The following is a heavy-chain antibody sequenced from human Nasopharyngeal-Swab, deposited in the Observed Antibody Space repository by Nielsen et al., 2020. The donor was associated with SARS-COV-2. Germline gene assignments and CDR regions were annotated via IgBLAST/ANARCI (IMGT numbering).Heavy chain of an antibody. D-gene: IGHD4-17*01. V-gene: IGHV1-2*06. CDR2: INPNSGGT. CDR3: ARRRDYGDYYFDY. J-gene: IGHJ4*02. Sequence: VRQMPGKGLEWMGRINPNSGGTNYAQKFQGRVTMTRDTSISTAYMELSRLTSDDTAVYYCARRRDYGDYYFDYWGQGTLVTVSS.